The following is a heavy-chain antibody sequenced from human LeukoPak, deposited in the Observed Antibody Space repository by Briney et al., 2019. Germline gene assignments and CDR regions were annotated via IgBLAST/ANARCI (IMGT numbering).Heavy chain of an antibody. Sequence: SETLSLTCTVSGGSISSSSYNWGWIPQPPGTGLEWIGSIYYSGSTYYNPSLKSRVTISVDTSKNQFSLKLSSVTAADTAVYYCASVNWFDHWGQGTLVSVSS. CDR3: ASVNWFDH. V-gene: IGHV4-39*01. J-gene: IGHJ5*02. CDR2: IYYSGST. CDR1: GGSISSSSYN.